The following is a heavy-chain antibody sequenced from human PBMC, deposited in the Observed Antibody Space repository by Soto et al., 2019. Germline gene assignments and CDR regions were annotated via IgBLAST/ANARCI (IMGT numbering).Heavy chain of an antibody. CDR3: ARTDFCCGSDCCRPFSV. CDR1: GGSISSYY. J-gene: IGHJ3*01. Sequence: QVQLQESGPGLVKPSETLSLTCNVSGGSISSYYWNWLRQPPGGGLERLGHSYSTGSTYNPSLSGRGSMSLGTSKSQVSLSLSSLTAADTAVYYCARTDFCCGSDCCRPFSVWGQGTTVTVSS. D-gene: IGHD3-3*01. CDR2: SYSTGST. V-gene: IGHV4-59*03.